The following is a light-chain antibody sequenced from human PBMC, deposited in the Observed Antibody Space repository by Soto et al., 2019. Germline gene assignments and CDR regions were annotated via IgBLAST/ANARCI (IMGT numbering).Light chain of an antibody. J-gene: IGKJ4*01. CDR1: QSVRTY. CDR2: DAS. V-gene: IGKV3-11*01. Sequence: EIVLTQSPVTLSLSPGERATLSCRASQSVRTYLAWYQVKPGQAPRLLIYDASRRASGVPARFSGSGSGTDFTLTISSLEPEDFAVYYCQQYHKWPPLAFGGGTKVEIK. CDR3: QQYHKWPPLA.